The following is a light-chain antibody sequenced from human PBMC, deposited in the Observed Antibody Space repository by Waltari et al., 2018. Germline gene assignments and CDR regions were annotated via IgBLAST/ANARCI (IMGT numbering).Light chain of an antibody. CDR3: LQYGASPRT. CDR1: QSLSSNS. Sequence: TPSCRASQSLSSNSLAWYQHKLGQAPRLRIYGASSRATDIPDRFSGSGSGTDFTLTISRLEPEDFAVYYCLQYGASPRTFGQGTKLEIK. V-gene: IGKV3-20*01. J-gene: IGKJ2*02. CDR2: GAS.